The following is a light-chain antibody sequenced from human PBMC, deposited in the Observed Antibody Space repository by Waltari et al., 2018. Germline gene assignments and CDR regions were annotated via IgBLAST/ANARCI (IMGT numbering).Light chain of an antibody. Sequence: QSALTQPPSASGSPGQSVTISCTGTSDDAGVFNYVPWYQQFPGQPPKLVIYEVSKSPSGVPDRSSGSKSGNTASLTVSGLQAEDDADYHCSSYAGSNKVIFGGGTKLTVL. CDR3: SSYAGSNKVI. CDR1: SDDAGVFNY. V-gene: IGLV2-8*01. CDR2: EVS. J-gene: IGLJ2*01.